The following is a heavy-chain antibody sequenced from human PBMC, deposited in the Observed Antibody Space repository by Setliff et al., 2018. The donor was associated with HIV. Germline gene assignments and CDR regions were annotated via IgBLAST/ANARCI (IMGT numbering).Heavy chain of an antibody. J-gene: IGHJ4*02. V-gene: IGHV1-69*05. Sequence: SVKVSCKDSGGTFSSYAISWVRQAPGQGLEWMGGIIPIFGTANYAQKFQGTVTNTTDESTSTAYMELSSLRSEDTAVYYCAMTYYYGSGSRSHDYWGQGTLVTVSS. CDR1: GGTFSSYA. D-gene: IGHD3-10*01. CDR2: IIPIFGTA. CDR3: AMTYYYGSGSRSHDY.